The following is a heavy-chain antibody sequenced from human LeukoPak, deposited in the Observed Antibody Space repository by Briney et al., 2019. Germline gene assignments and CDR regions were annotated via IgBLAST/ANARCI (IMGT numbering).Heavy chain of an antibody. CDR2: INHSGRA. V-gene: IGHV4-34*01. Sequence: PSVTLSLTCGVYGGSFSGYYWTWIRQAPGKGLEWIGDINHSGRATHHPSHQSRVTISLDTSKNHFSLKLSSVTAADTAVYYCARAHRNDLEVVIVTTDYSQYYMGVWGKGTTVTVSS. CDR3: ARAHRNDLEVVIVTTDYSQYYMGV. CDR1: GGSFSGYY. D-gene: IGHD2-15*01. J-gene: IGHJ6*03.